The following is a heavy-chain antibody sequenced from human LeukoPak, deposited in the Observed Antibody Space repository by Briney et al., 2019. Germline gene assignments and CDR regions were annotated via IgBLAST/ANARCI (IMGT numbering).Heavy chain of an antibody. Sequence: GGSLRLSCAPSGFPFSSYGMHWVRQAPGKGLEWVAFIRNDGSIRYYADSLKGRFTISRDNSKNTLYLQMSSLRVDDTAVYYCAKGRAGMVRGVCDYWGQGTLVTVSS. CDR1: GFPFSSYG. V-gene: IGHV3-30*02. D-gene: IGHD3-10*01. CDR2: IRNDGSIR. J-gene: IGHJ4*02. CDR3: AKGRAGMVRGVCDY.